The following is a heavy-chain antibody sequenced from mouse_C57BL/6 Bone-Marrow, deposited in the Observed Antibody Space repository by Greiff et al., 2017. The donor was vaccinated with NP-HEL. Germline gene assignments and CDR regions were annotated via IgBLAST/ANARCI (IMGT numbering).Heavy chain of an antibody. J-gene: IGHJ4*01. D-gene: IGHD1-1*01. V-gene: IGHV5-9-1*02. CDR1: GFTFSSYA. CDR2: ISSGGDYI. CDR3: TREILRSYAMDY. Sequence: EVQGVESGEGLVKPGGSLKLSCAASGFTFSSYAMSWVRQTPEKRLEWVAYISSGGDYIYYADTVKGRFTISRDNARNTLYLQMSSLKSEDTAMYYCTREILRSYAMDYWGQGTSVTVSS.